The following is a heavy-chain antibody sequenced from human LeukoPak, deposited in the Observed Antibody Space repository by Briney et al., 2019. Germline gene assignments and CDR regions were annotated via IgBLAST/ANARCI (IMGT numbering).Heavy chain of an antibody. J-gene: IGHJ6*02. CDR3: ARDAGYGMDV. V-gene: IGHV3-21*01. CDR2: ISSSNSYI. Sequence: GGSLRLSRAASGFTFSTYSMNWVRQAPGKGLEWVSSISSSNSYIYYADSVKGRFTISRDNAKNSLYLQMNSLRAEDTAVYYCARDAGYGMDVWGQGTTVTVSS. CDR1: GFTFSTYS.